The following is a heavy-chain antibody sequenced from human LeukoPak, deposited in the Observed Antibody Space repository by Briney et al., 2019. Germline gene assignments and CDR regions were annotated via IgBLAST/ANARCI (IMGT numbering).Heavy chain of an antibody. V-gene: IGHV4-39*01. J-gene: IGHJ5*02. CDR2: AYYSGGS. CDR1: GGSISSTNYY. Sequence: SETLSLTCTVSGGSISSTNYYWGWTRQPPGKGLEWIGSAYYSGGSYYSASLRSRVTISVDTSKNQFSLKLSSVTAADTAVYYCARGRTPGRLLNWFDPWGQGTLVTVSS. D-gene: IGHD2/OR15-2a*01. CDR3: ARGRTPGRLLNWFDP.